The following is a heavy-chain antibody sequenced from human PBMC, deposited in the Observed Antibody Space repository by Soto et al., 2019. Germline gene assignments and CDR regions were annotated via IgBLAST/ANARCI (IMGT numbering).Heavy chain of an antibody. CDR2: ISAYNGNT. Sequence: ASVKVSCKASGYTFTSYGISWVRQAPGQGLEWMGWISAYNGNTNYAQKLQGRVTMTTDTSTSTAYMELRSLRSDDTAVYYCARERYYGSGSLDYYYYYGMDVWGQGPKVTVSS. CDR3: ARERYYGSGSLDYYYYYGMDV. CDR1: GYTFTSYG. J-gene: IGHJ6*02. D-gene: IGHD3-10*01. V-gene: IGHV1-18*01.